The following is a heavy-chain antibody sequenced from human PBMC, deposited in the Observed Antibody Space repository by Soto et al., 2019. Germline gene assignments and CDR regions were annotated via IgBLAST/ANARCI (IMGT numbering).Heavy chain of an antibody. D-gene: IGHD6-19*01. Sequence: EVQLLESGGGVVQPGGSLRLSCVAYGFNFKNIAMAWVRQAPGEGLEWVSGISCCGGSTSYADSVKGRFSTARDDSKNTLSLQMNGLRVEDTAQYFCAKADGEQWLLPHLDNWGQGTLVTVS. CDR3: AKADGEQWLLPHLDN. CDR1: GFNFKNIA. V-gene: IGHV3-23*01. CDR2: ISCCGGST. J-gene: IGHJ4*02.